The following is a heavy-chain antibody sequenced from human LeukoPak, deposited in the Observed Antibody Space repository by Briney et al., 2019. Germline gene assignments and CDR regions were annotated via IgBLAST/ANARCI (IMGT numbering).Heavy chain of an antibody. D-gene: IGHD1-1*01. CDR1: GFTFSSYT. CDR2: IYYSGNT. Sequence: LRLSCAASGFTFSSYTMSWVRQHPDKGLEWIGYIYYSGNTFYNPSLMSRVTISRDTSKNQFSLKLNSVTAADTAVYYCARRDTTQGYFDFWGQGTLVPVSS. J-gene: IGHJ4*02. V-gene: IGHV4-31*02. CDR3: ARRDTTQGYFDF.